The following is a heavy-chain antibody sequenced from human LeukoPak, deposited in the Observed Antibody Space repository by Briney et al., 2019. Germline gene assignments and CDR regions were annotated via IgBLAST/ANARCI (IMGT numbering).Heavy chain of an antibody. CDR1: GFTFSTYS. CDR3: ARGTPNSGVQSDY. CDR2: IGSKSDPI. J-gene: IGHJ4*02. D-gene: IGHD4-17*01. Sequence: GGSLGLSCEGSGFTFSTYSMNWVRQAPGKGLEWVSYIGSKSDPIYYADSVKGRFTTSRDNAKNSLYLQMNSLRAEDTAVYYCARGTPNSGVQSDYWGQGALVTVSS. V-gene: IGHV3-48*01.